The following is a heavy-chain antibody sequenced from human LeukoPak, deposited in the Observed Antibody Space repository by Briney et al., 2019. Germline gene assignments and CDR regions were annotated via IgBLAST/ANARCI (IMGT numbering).Heavy chain of an antibody. CDR1: GFSFSSYW. J-gene: IGHJ4*02. CDR3: ARAGQWPAPQQIDY. Sequence: GGSLRLSCVACGFSFSSYWMSWVRQAPGKGLEWVANIKQDGSEKYYVDSVKGRFTIYRDNAKNSVYLQMNSLRAEDTAVYYCARAGQWPAPQQIDYWGQGTLVTVSS. V-gene: IGHV3-7*01. CDR2: IKQDGSEK. D-gene: IGHD6-19*01.